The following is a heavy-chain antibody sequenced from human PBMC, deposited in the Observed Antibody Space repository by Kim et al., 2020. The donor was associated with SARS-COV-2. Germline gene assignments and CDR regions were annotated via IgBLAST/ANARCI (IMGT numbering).Heavy chain of an antibody. J-gene: IGHJ6*02. CDR3: AKDWLERHDNYYYYGMDV. Sequence: GGSLRLSCAASGFTFSSYAMSWVRQAPGKGLEWVSAISGSGGSTYYAASVKGRFTISRDNSKNTLYLQMNSLRAEDPAVYYCAKDWLERHDNYYYYGMDVWGQGTTVTVSS. CDR2: ISGSGGST. V-gene: IGHV3-23*01. D-gene: IGHD1-1*01. CDR1: GFTFSSYA.